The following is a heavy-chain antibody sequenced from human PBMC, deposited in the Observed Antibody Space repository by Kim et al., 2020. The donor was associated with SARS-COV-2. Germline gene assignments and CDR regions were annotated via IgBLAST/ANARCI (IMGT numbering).Heavy chain of an antibody. CDR1: GGSISSYY. V-gene: IGHV4-4*07. CDR2: IYTSGST. J-gene: IGHJ3*02. Sequence: SETLSLTCTVSGGSISSYYWSWIRQPAGKGLEWIGRIYTSGSTNYNPSLKSRVTMSVDTSKNQISLTLSSVTAADTAVYYCARETPGSGGGLDWAFVAAAGTGRAFDIWGQGTMVTVSS. CDR3: ARETPGSGGGLDWAFVAAAGTGRAFDI. D-gene: IGHD6-13*01.